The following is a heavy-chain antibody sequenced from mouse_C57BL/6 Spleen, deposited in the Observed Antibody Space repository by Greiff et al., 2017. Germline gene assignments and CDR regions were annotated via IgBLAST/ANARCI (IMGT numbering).Heavy chain of an antibody. V-gene: IGHV1-54*01. J-gene: IGHJ1*03. CDR1: GFAFTNYL. D-gene: IGHD2-4*01. CDR3: ARSDYADYWYFDV. CDR2: INPGSGGT. Sequence: VQLLQSGAELVRPGTSVKVSCKASGFAFTNYLIEWVKQRPGQGLEWIGVINPGSGGTNYKEKFKGKATLTADKSSSKAYMQLSSLTSGNSAVYFGARSDYADYWYFDVWGTGTTVTVSS.